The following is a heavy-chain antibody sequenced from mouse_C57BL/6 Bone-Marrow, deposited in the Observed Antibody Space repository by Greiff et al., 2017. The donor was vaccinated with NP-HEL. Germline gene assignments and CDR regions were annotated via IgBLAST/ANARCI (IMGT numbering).Heavy chain of an antibody. Sequence: QVQLQQSGAELVRPGASVTLSCKASGYTFTDYEMHWVKQTPVHGLEWIGAIDPETGGTAYNQKFKGKAILTADKSSSTAYMELRSLTSEDSAVYYCTRCELTRFDYWGQGTTLTVSS. CDR3: TRCELTRFDY. J-gene: IGHJ2*01. V-gene: IGHV1-15*01. CDR1: GYTFTDYE. CDR2: IDPETGGT.